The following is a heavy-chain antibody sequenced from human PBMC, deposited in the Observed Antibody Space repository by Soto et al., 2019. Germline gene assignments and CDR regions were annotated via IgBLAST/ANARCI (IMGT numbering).Heavy chain of an antibody. V-gene: IGHV3-74*01. D-gene: IGHD5-12*01. CDR1: GFNFNFYW. CDR2: INGDGSTA. Sequence: EVLLVESGGGLVQPGGSLRLSCAASGFNFNFYWMHWVRQAPGKGLVWVSRINGDGSTADYADSVKGRFTISRDNAKNTLFLKTDSLRVEDTAVYYCVRDSPTNLEDADTVASWFDPWGQGTLVTVSS. J-gene: IGHJ5*02. CDR3: VRDSPTNLEDADTVASWFDP.